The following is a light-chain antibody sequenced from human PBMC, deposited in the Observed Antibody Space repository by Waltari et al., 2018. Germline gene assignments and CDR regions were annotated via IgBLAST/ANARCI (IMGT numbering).Light chain of an antibody. Sequence: DIVVTQSPLSLPVTPGEPASISCRSSQSLLYSNGYNYLDWYLQKPGQSPHLLIYLGSNRASGVPDRFSGSGSGTDFTLKISRVEAEDVGVYYCIQTLQTPLTFGGGTKVEIK. CDR1: QSLLYSNGYNY. CDR2: LGS. J-gene: IGKJ4*01. CDR3: IQTLQTPLT. V-gene: IGKV2-28*01.